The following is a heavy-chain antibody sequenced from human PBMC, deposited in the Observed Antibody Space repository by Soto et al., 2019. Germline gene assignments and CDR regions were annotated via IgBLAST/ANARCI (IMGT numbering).Heavy chain of an antibody. CDR3: AREERYCSSTSCSLYGMDV. CDR1: GYTFTGYY. J-gene: IGHJ6*02. D-gene: IGHD2-2*01. CDR2: INPNSGGT. Sequence: QVQLVQSGAEVKKPGASVKVSCKASGYTFTGYYMHWVRQAPGQGLEWMGWINPNSGGTNYAQKFKGRVTMTRDTSISTAYMELSRLRSDDTAVYYCAREERYCSSTSCSLYGMDVWGQGTTVTVSS. V-gene: IGHV1-2*02.